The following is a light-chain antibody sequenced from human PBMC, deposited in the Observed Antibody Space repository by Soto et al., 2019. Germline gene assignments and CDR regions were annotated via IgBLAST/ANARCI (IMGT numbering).Light chain of an antibody. CDR2: AAS. J-gene: IGKJ5*01. Sequence: DIQMTQSPSSPSASVGDRVTITCRASQSISSYLNWYQQKPGKAPKLLIYAASSLQSGVPSRFSGSGSGTDFTLTISSLQPEDVATYYCQQSYSTPITFGQGTRLEIK. CDR3: QQSYSTPIT. V-gene: IGKV1-39*01. CDR1: QSISSY.